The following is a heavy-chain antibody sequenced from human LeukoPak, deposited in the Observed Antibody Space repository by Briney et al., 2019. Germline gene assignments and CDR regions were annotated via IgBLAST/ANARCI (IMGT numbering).Heavy chain of an antibody. V-gene: IGHV2-5*01. J-gene: IGHJ4*02. CDR3: ALRFSEALAFDY. CDR1: GFSVSSSGVA. Sequence: SGPTLVNPTQTLTVTCSFSGFSVSSSGVAVAWIRQPPGKALEWPALVYWTDEKHYNPSLNNRLTITKDTSKNQVVLTMTNMDPVDTATFYCALRFSEALAFDYWGQGTLVTVSS. D-gene: IGHD6-6*01. CDR2: VYWTDEK.